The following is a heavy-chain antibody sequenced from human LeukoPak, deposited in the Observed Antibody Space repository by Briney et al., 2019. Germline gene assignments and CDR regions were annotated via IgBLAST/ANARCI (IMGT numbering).Heavy chain of an antibody. V-gene: IGHV4-39*01. CDR3: ARRASGSGGTQAGMDV. Sequence: SETLSLTCSVSGGSIISTVHYWDWIRQPPGKGLEWIGSILYTGSSWVKPSLHSRASISVDTSRNQFSLRLYSVSATDTALYYCARRASGSGGTQAGMDVWGQGTTVIVSS. J-gene: IGHJ6*02. CDR1: GGSIISTVHY. D-gene: IGHD2-15*01. CDR2: ILYTGSS.